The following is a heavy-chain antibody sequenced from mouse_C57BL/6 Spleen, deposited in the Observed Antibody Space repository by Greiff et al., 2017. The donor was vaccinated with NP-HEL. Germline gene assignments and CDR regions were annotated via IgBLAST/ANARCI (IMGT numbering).Heavy chain of an antibody. J-gene: IGHJ2*01. CDR3: ARKEAYYFDY. CDR1: GFTFSDYG. Sequence: EVKLMESGGGLVKPGGSLKLSCAASGFTFSDYGMHWVRQAPETGLEWVAYLSSGSSTIYYADTVKGRFTISRDNAKNTLFLQMTSLRSEDTAMYYCARKEAYYFDYWGQGTTLTVSS. CDR2: LSSGSSTI. V-gene: IGHV5-17*01.